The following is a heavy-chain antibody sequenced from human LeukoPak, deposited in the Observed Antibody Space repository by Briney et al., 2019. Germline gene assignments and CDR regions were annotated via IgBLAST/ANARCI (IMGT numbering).Heavy chain of an antibody. J-gene: IGHJ4*02. CDR3: VRDRFYSFDY. V-gene: IGHV3-48*02. CDR1: GFTFSSYS. Sequence: GGSLRLSCAASGFTFSSYSMNWVRQAPGKGLEWISYISSSSSAIYYADSVKGRFTISRDNAKNSLYLQMNSLRDEDTAVYYCVRDRFYSFDYWGQGTLVTVS. CDR2: ISSSSSAI.